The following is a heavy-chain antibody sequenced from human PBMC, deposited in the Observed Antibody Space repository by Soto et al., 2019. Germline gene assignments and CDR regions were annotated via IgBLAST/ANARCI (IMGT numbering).Heavy chain of an antibody. CDR3: ARAGIAAAGTDY. J-gene: IGHJ4*02. Sequence: SETLSLTCTVSGGSISSGGYYWSWIRQHPGKGLEWIGYIYYSGSTYYNPSLKSRVTISVDTSKNQFSLKLSSVTAADTAVYYCARAGIAAAGTDYWGQGTPVTVSS. V-gene: IGHV4-31*03. CDR1: GGSISSGGYY. D-gene: IGHD6-13*01. CDR2: IYYSGST.